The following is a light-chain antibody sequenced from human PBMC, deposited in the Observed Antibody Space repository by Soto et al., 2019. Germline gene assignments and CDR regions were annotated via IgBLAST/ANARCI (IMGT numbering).Light chain of an antibody. V-gene: IGLV2-11*01. J-gene: IGLJ3*02. CDR3: CSYAGRYTLVV. Sequence: QSALTQPRSVSGSPGQSVTISCTGTSSDVGGYKYVSWYQQHPGKAPKLMIYDVSKRPSGVPDRFSGSKSGNTASLTISGLQAEDEADYYCCSYAGRYTLVVFGGGTQLTVL. CDR1: SSDVGGYKY. CDR2: DVS.